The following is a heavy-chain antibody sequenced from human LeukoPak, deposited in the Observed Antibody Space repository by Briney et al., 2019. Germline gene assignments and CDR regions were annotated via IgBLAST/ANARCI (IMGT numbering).Heavy chain of an antibody. D-gene: IGHD6-13*01. V-gene: IGHV4-59*02. CDR1: GGSVSSYY. Sequence: SETLSLTCTVSGGSVSSYYWSWIRQPPGKGLEWIGNIYSSGSTNYNPSLKSRVTISVDTSKNQFSLKLSSVTAADTAVYYCARLSIAAGYWYFDLWGRGTLVTVSS. CDR2: IYSSGST. J-gene: IGHJ2*01. CDR3: ARLSIAAGYWYFDL.